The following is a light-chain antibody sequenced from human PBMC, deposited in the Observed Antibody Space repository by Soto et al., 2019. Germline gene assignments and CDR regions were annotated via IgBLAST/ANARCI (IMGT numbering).Light chain of an antibody. J-gene: IGKJ3*01. CDR1: RDIHTW. V-gene: IGKV1-12*01. Sequence: DTQMTQSPSSVSASVGDRVTISCRASRDIHTWLAWYQQKPGKAPNLLIYGASILQSGVPSRFSGSGSGTDFTLTISSLQPEDSATYYCQQANSFPFTFGPGTKVDV. CDR2: GAS. CDR3: QQANSFPFT.